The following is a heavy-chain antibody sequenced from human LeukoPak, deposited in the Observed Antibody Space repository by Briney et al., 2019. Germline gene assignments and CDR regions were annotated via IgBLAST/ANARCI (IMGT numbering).Heavy chain of an antibody. CDR2: IIPIFGTA. CDR1: GGTFSSYA. J-gene: IGHJ4*02. D-gene: IGHD6-19*01. V-gene: IGHV1-69*05. CDR3: ARAYSSGFVPHDY. Sequence: SVKVSCKASGGTFSSYAISWVRQAPGQGLEWMGGIIPIFGTANYAQKFQGRVTMTTDTSTSTAYMELRSLRSDDTAVYYCARAYSSGFVPHDYWGQGTLVTVSS.